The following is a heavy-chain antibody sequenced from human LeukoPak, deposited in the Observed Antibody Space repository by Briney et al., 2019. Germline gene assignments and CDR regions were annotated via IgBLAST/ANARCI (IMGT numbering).Heavy chain of an antibody. CDR3: ASSGYSYGPAAYHFDY. CDR2: ISSGRSFT. V-gene: IGHV3-21*01. CDR1: GFSFSSYS. D-gene: IGHD5-18*01. J-gene: IGHJ4*02. Sequence: GGSLRLSCAASGFSFSSYSMNWVRQAPGKGLEWVSSISSGRSFTYYGDSVKGRFSISRDNAKNSLYLQMNSLRAEDTAVYYCASSGYSYGPAAYHFDYWGQGTLVTVSS.